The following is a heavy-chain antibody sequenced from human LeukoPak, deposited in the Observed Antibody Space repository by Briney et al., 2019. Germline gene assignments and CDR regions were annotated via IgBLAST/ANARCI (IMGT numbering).Heavy chain of an antibody. J-gene: IGHJ6*02. CDR2: IYYSGST. V-gene: IGHV4-59*08. CDR3: ARRTPGWGDYGMDV. CDR1: GGSISSYY. D-gene: IGHD1-1*01. Sequence: SETLSLTCTVSGGSISSYYWSWIRQPPGKGLEWIGYIYYSGSTNYNPSLKSRVTISVDTSKNQFSLKLNSVTAADTAVYCCARRTPGWGDYGMDVWGQGTTVTVSS.